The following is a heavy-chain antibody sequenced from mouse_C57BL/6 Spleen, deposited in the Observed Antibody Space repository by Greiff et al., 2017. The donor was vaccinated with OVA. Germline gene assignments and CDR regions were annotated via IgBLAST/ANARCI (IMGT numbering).Heavy chain of an antibody. J-gene: IGHJ2*01. Sequence: QVQLQQPGAELVRPGSSVKLSCKASGYTFTSYWMHWVKQRPIQGLEWIGNIDPSDSETHYNQKFKDKATLTVDKSSSTAYMQLSSLTSEDSAVYYCARSLITTVVVTDFDYWGQGTTLTVSS. D-gene: IGHD1-1*01. V-gene: IGHV1-52*01. CDR1: GYTFTSYW. CDR2: IDPSDSET. CDR3: ARSLITTVVVTDFDY.